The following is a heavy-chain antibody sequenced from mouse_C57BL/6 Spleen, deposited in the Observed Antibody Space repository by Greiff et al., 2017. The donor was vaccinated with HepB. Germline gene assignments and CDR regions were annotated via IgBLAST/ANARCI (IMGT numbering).Heavy chain of an antibody. CDR2: IHPNSGST. J-gene: IGHJ2*01. Sequence: QVQLQQPGAELVKPGASVKLSCKASGYTFTSYWMHWVKQRPGQGLEWIGMIHPNSGSTNYNEKFKSKATLTVDKSSSTAYMQLSSLTSEDSAVYYCARGGTTVVAPRLFDYWGQGTTLTVSS. CDR1: GYTFTSYW. D-gene: IGHD1-1*01. V-gene: IGHV1-64*01. CDR3: ARGGTTVVAPRLFDY.